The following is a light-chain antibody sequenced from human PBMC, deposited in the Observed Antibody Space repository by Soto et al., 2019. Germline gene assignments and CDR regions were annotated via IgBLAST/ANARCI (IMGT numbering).Light chain of an antibody. V-gene: IGKV3-15*01. J-gene: IGKJ2*01. CDR1: QSINSE. Sequence: EIVMTQSPATLSLSPGERAALSCRASQSINSELAWYQQKPGQPPRLLIYGASTRATGVPARFTGSESGSEFPLTTSGLQSEDFEVYYCQQCHNWPLTFGQGTRLEI. CDR3: QQCHNWPLT. CDR2: GAS.